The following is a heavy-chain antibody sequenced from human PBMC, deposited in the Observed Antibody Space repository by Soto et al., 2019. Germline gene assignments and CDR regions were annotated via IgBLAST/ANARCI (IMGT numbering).Heavy chain of an antibody. CDR2: INHSGST. J-gene: IGHJ4*02. CDR3: ARGRTYYYGSGSYYDGY. V-gene: IGHV4-34*01. D-gene: IGHD3-10*01. CDR1: GGSFSGYY. Sequence: SETLSLTCTVYGGSFSGYYWSWIRQPPGKGLEWIGEINHSGSTNYNPSLKSRVTISVDTSKNQFSLKLSSVTAADTAVYYCARGRTYYYGSGSYYDGYWGQGTLVTVSS.